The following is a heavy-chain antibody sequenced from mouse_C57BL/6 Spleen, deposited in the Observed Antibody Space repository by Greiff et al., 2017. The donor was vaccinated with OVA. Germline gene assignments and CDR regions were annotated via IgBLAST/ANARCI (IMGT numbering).Heavy chain of an antibody. CDR1: GYSITSGYY. V-gene: IGHV3-6*01. Sequence: EVKLVESGPGLVKPSQSLSLTCSVTGYSITSGYYWNWIRQFPGNKLEWMGYISYDGSNNYNPSLKNRISITRDTSKNQFFLKLNSVTTEDTATYYCARDDRYFDYWGQGTTLTVSS. CDR3: ARDDRYFDY. CDR2: ISYDGSN. J-gene: IGHJ2*01.